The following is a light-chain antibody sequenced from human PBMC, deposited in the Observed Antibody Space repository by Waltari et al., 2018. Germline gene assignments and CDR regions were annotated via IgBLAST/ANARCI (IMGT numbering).Light chain of an antibody. CDR2: GPD. J-gene: IGLJ2*01. CDR1: SLGRYY. V-gene: IGLV3-19*01. CDR3: HSRETFSTRL. Sequence: SSDLTQDPSLSVALGRTVRIHCKGESLGRYYASWYQQRPGQAPILVLYGPDNRPSGIPDRFSGSTSGNTASLTITGAQAEDEADYYCHSRETFSTRLFGGGTRLTV.